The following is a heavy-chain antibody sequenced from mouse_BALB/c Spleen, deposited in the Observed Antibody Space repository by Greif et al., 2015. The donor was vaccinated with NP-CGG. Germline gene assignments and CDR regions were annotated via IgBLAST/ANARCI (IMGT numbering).Heavy chain of an antibody. CDR3: ARWDWYFDV. J-gene: IGHJ1*01. CDR2: IDPANGNT. Sequence: SGAELVRPGASVKLSCTASGFNIKDTYMHWVKQRPEQGLEWIGRIDPANGNTKYDPKFQGKATITADTSSNTAYLQLCSLTSEDTAVYYCARWDWYFDVWGAGTTVTVSS. CDR1: GFNIKDTY. V-gene: IGHV14-3*02.